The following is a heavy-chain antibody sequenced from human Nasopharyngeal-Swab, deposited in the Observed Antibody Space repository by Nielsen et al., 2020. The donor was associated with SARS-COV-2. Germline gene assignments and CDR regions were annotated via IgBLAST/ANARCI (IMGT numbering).Heavy chain of an antibody. J-gene: IGHJ6*02. D-gene: IGHD3-22*01. CDR3: AREDYYDSSGYPPYYYYGMDV. CDR2: INPSGGST. Sequence: WVRQAPGQGLGWMGIINPSGGSTSYAQKFQGRVTMTRDTSTSTVYMELSSLRSEDTAVYYCAREDYYDSSGYPPYYYYGMDVWGQETTVTVSS. V-gene: IGHV1-46*01.